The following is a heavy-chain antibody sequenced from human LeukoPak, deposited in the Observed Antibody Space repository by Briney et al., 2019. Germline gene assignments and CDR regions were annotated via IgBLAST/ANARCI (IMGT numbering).Heavy chain of an antibody. CDR3: ARVGGGSYFDY. Sequence: PSQTLSLTCTVSGGSFSSDSYYWSWLPQGDGKGLEWTGRIYTSERTNYNPSLKSRVTISVDTTKNQCSLKLSSVTAANTAVYYCARVGGGSYFDYWGQRTLVTLSP. V-gene: IGHV4-61*02. D-gene: IGHD1-26*01. CDR2: IYTSERT. J-gene: IGHJ4*02. CDR1: GGSFSSDSYY.